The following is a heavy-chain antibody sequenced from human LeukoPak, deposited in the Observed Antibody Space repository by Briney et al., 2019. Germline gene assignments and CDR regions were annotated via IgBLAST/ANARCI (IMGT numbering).Heavy chain of an antibody. D-gene: IGHD3-16*01. CDR2: VSAGSTGI. J-gene: IGHJ4*02. V-gene: IGHV3-48*04. CDR1: GFTFSSYA. CDR3: VREKGGFGFVL. Sequence: PGGSLRLSCAASGFTFSSYAMSWVRQAPGKGLEWVAYVSAGSTGIFYAASVKGRFSISRDNAQKSLYLQMNSLRAEDTAIYYCVREKGGFGFVLWGRGTLVTVSS.